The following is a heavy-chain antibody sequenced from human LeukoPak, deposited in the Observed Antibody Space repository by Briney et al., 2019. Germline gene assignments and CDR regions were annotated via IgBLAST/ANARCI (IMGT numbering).Heavy chain of an antibody. D-gene: IGHD6-13*01. J-gene: IGHJ4*02. CDR1: GFTFSNEA. CDR2: ISPGGGTT. Sequence: GGSLRLSCAVSGFTFSNEAMGWVRQLRGGGLEWVSTISPGGGTTYYAESMKGRFTISRDNSKSPLYLEMNSLRAEDTAVYYCARDRTSIAAAGRIDYWGQGTLVTVSS. CDR3: ARDRTSIAAAGRIDY. V-gene: IGHV3-23*01.